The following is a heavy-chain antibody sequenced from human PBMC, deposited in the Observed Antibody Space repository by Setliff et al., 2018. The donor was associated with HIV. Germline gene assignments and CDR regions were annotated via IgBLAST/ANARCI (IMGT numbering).Heavy chain of an antibody. D-gene: IGHD2-2*01. V-gene: IGHV1-46*01. CDR1: GYSLTNYY. J-gene: IGHJ6*03. CDR2: INPSGGST. Sequence: ASVKVSCKASGYSLTNYYMHWVRQAPGQGLEWMGIINPSGGSTSYAQKFQGRVTMTRDTSTSTVYMALSSLRSEDTAVYYCARAYCSTTSCSTSCHYYYMDVWGKGTTVTVSS. CDR3: ARAYCSTTSCSTSCHYYYMDV.